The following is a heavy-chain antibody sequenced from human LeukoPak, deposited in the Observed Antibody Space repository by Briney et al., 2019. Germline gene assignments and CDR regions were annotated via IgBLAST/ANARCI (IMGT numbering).Heavy chain of an antibody. Sequence: SETLSLTCTVSGGSISITSYYWGWIRQPPGKGLEWIGSMYSSGSTYYNPSLKSRVTISVDTSKNQFSLKLSSVTAADTAVYYCARRRGVLMVHAGDYYMDVWGKGTTVTVSS. V-gene: IGHV4-39*07. CDR1: GGSISITSYY. J-gene: IGHJ6*03. CDR2: MYSSGST. D-gene: IGHD2-8*01. CDR3: ARRRGVLMVHAGDYYMDV.